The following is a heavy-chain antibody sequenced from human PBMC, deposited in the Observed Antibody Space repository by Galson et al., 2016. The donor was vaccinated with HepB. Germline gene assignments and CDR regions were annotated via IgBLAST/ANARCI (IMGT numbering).Heavy chain of an antibody. Sequence: QSGAEVKKPGESLQISCKASGFTFTTSAVQWVRQARGQRLEWIGWLVVGSGNTNHAQRFQERVTITRDMSTSTAYMELSSLSSEETAVYYCAAILPERFEYWGQGTLVTVSS. CDR3: AAILPERFEY. CDR1: GFTFTTSA. D-gene: IGHD1-1*01. J-gene: IGHJ4*02. CDR2: LVVGSGNT. V-gene: IGHV1-58*01.